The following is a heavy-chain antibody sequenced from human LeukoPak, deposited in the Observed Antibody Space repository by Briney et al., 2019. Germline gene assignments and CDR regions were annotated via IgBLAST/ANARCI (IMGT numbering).Heavy chain of an antibody. D-gene: IGHD2-2*01. J-gene: IGHJ4*02. CDR3: AKEGYCSTTKCYAGGGGSDY. Sequence: GGSLRLSCAASGFTFSTFWMXWXXXXXXXXXXXXXXXXXXXSKTGYADSVKGRFIISRDNAQNTLYLQMNSLRAEDTAVYYCAKEGYCSTTKCYAGGGGSDYWGQGILVTVTS. CDR1: GFTFSTFW. V-gene: IGHV3-74*01. CDR2: XXXXXSKT.